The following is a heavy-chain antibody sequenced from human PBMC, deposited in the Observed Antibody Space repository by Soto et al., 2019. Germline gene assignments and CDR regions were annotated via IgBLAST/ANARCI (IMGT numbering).Heavy chain of an antibody. D-gene: IGHD1-7*01. Sequence: ASVKVSCKVSGYTLTELSMHWVRQAPGKGLEWMGGFDPEDGETIYAQKFQGRVTMTEDTSTDTADMELSSLRSEDTAVYYCATVGPVHSGRELPLYYYYGMDVWGQGTTVTVSS. CDR2: FDPEDGET. CDR3: ATVGPVHSGRELPLYYYYGMDV. V-gene: IGHV1-24*01. J-gene: IGHJ6*02. CDR1: GYTLTELS.